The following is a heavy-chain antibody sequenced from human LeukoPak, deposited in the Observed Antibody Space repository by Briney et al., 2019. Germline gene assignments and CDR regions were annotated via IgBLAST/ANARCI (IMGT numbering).Heavy chain of an antibody. CDR2: IYYSGST. CDR3: ARWGARLSYYYIDV. CDR1: GGSISSYY. Sequence: SETLSLTCTVSGGSISSYYWSWIRQPPGKGLEWIGYIYYSGSTNYNPSLKSRVTISVDTSKNQFSLKLSSVTAADTAVYYCARWGARLSYYYIDVWGKGTTVIVSS. D-gene: IGHD1-26*01. J-gene: IGHJ6*03. V-gene: IGHV4-59*01.